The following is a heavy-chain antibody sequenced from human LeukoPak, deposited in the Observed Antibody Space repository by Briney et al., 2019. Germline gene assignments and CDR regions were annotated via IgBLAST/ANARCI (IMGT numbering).Heavy chain of an antibody. CDR3: ARRGYYDTSGYLFDD. Sequence: GGSLRLSCAASGFTSSSYEMNWVRQAPGRGLEWVSYISSSGSSIYYVDSVKGRFIISRDNAKNSPFLQMNSLRAEDTAVYYCARRGYYDTSGYLFDDWGQGTLVTVSS. J-gene: IGHJ4*02. CDR2: ISSSGSSI. V-gene: IGHV3-48*03. CDR1: GFTSSSYE. D-gene: IGHD3-22*01.